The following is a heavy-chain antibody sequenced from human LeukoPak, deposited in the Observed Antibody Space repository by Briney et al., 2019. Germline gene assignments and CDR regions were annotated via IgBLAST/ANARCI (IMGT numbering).Heavy chain of an antibody. Sequence: GGSLRLSCAASGFTFSDYYMSWIRQAPGKGLEWVSYISSSGSTIYYADSVKGRFTISRDNAKNSLYLQMNSLRVEDTAVYYCARDSSMLRGPLVIYYFDFWGQGTLVTVSS. D-gene: IGHD3-10*01. CDR1: GFTFSDYY. CDR2: ISSSGSTI. CDR3: ARDSSMLRGPLVIYYFDF. V-gene: IGHV3-11*01. J-gene: IGHJ4*02.